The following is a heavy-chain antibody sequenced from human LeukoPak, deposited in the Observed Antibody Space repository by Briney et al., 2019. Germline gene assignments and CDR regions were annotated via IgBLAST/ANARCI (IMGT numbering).Heavy chain of an antibody. J-gene: IGHJ4*02. CDR2: IYYTGAS. D-gene: IGHD1-1*01. Sequence: SETLSLTCTVSGGSISGYYWSWIRQPPGKGLEWIAYIYYTGASNYCPSLKSRLTASVDTSKNRFSLTLSSVTAADTAVYYCARHLDTTGSPMDFWGQGTLVTVSS. CDR1: GGSISGYY. CDR3: ARHLDTTGSPMDF. V-gene: IGHV4-59*08.